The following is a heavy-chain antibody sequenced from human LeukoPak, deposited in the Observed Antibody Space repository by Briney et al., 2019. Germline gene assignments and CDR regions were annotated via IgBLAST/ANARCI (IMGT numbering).Heavy chain of an antibody. J-gene: IGHJ4*02. CDR1: GFTFTKYS. Sequence: GGSLRLSCAASGFTFTKYSMSWVRQAPGKGLEWVSGMDWSGGSIYYADSVKGRFTISRDNSKDSIYLQMNSLRAEDTAVFYCVRAHRLGWDDYLDYWGQGVLVTVSP. D-gene: IGHD1-26*01. CDR2: MDWSGGSI. CDR3: VRAHRLGWDDYLDY. V-gene: IGHV3-23*01.